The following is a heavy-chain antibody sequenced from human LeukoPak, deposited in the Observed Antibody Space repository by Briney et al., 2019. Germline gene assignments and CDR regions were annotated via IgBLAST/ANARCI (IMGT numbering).Heavy chain of an antibody. CDR1: GFSFTNSW. CDR2: IYPGDSDT. D-gene: IGHD6-6*01. V-gene: IGHV5-51*01. J-gene: IGHJ6*03. CDR3: ARQPASIAARYYYYYMDV. Sequence: GESLKISCKASGFSFTNSWIGWVRQMPGKGLEWMGIIYPGDSDTRYSPSFQGQVTISADKSISTAYLQWSSLKASDTAMYYCARQPASIAARYYYYYMDVWGKGTTVAVSS.